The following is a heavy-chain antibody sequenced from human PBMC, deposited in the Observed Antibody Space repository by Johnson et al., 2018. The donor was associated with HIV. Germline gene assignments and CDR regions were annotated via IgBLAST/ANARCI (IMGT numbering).Heavy chain of an antibody. CDR2: IFSGGSI. CDR3: ARACRDGDTCDAFDI. V-gene: IGHV3-66*01. J-gene: IGHJ3*02. Sequence: VQLVESGGGLVQPGGSLRLSCAASGLTVSGNYMTWVRQAPGKGLEWVSVIFSGGSIYYAGSVHGRFTISRHNSKNTLYLQMNRLRAEDTAVYYCARACRDGDTCDAFDIWGQGTMVTVSS. CDR1: GLTVSGNY. D-gene: IGHD5-24*01.